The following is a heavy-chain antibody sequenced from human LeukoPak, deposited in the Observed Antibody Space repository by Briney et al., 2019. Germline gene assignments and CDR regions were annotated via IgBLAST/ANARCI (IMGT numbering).Heavy chain of an antibody. D-gene: IGHD3-9*01. CDR3: ARVEDYDILTGFDY. Sequence: PGGSLRLSCAASGFTFSSYAMHWVRQAPGKGLEWVAVISYGGSNKYYADFVKGRFTISRDNAKKSLYLQMNSLRAEDTAVYYCARVEDYDILTGFDYWGQGTLVTVSS. J-gene: IGHJ4*02. V-gene: IGHV3-30*04. CDR2: ISYGGSNK. CDR1: GFTFSSYA.